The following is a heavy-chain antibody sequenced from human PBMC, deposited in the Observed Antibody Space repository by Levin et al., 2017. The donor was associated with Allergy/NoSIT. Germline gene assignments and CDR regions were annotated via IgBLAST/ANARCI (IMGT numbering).Heavy chain of an antibody. D-gene: IGHD2-15*01. CDR2: IYYSVST. J-gene: IGHJ5*02. CDR1: GGNISSSRFY. V-gene: IGHV4-39*07. CDR3: ARDPKLPWSGGHNWFDP. Sequence: PSETLSLTCTVSGGNISSSRFYWGWIRQPPGKGLEWIGSIYYSVSTYYNPSLKSRVNISVDTSKNQFSLKLTSVTAADTAVYYCARDPKLPWSGGHNWFDPWGQGTLVTVSS.